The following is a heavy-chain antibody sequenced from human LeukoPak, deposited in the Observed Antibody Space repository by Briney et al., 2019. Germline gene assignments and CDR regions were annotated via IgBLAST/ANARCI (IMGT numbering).Heavy chain of an antibody. CDR1: GGSFSGYY. Sequence: PSETLSLTCAVHGGSFSGYYWSWIRQPPGKGLEWVANIKEDGSQKYYMDSVKGRFTISRDNAKSSLFLQMNNLRVEDTAVYYCTRDQTWGQGTLVTVSS. CDR2: IKEDGSQK. J-gene: IGHJ4*02. V-gene: IGHV3-7*01. CDR3: TRDQT.